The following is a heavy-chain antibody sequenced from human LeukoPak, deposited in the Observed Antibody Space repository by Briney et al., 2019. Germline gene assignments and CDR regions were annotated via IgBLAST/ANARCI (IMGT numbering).Heavy chain of an antibody. Sequence: SETLSLTCNVSGYSLTSGHTWGWIRQPPGMGLEWIGIMSHAGTTHYNPSLESRVRISADSSKNQFSLMLSSVTAADTAVYYCARGGMTELLWFGELNWFDPWGQGTLVTVSS. CDR3: ARGGMTELLWFGELNWFDP. J-gene: IGHJ5*02. CDR1: GYSLTSGHT. D-gene: IGHD3-10*01. V-gene: IGHV4-38-2*02. CDR2: MSHAGTT.